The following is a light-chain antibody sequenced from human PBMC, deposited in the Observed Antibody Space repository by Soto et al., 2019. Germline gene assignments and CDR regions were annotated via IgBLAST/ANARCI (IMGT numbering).Light chain of an antibody. CDR1: SSDVGGYNY. J-gene: IGLJ2*01. CDR2: DVS. Sequence: QSALTQPASVSGSPGQSITISCTGTSSDVGGYNYVSWYQQHPGKAPKLMIYDVSNRPSGVSNRFSGSKSGNTASLTISGLQAEDEEDYYCSSYTSSSTLVVFGGGTKVTVL. V-gene: IGLV2-14*01. CDR3: SSYTSSSTLVV.